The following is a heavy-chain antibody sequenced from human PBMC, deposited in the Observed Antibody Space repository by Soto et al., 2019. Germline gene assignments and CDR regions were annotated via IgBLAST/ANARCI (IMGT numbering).Heavy chain of an antibody. V-gene: IGHV1-18*01. Sequence: ASVKVSCKASGYTFTSYGISWVRQAHGQGLEWMGWISDYNGNTNYVQKLKGRVTMTTDTSTSTAYMSLRSLSSDDTPVYYFARASSDFWSGYYYFDYWGQGTLVTVSS. CDR1: GYTFTSYG. CDR3: ARASSDFWSGYYYFDY. CDR2: ISDYNGNT. D-gene: IGHD3-3*01. J-gene: IGHJ4*02.